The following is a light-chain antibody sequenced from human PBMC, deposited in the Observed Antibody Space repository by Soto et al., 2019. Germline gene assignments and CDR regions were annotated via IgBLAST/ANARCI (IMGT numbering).Light chain of an antibody. V-gene: IGLV2-8*01. CDR2: EVT. Sequence: QSALTQPPSASGSPGQSVTISCTGTSSDVGGYNSVSWYQQHPGKAPKLMIYEVTKRPSGVPDRFSGSKSGNTASLTVSALRAEDEADYYCSSYAGRDNLIFGGGTKLTVL. CDR1: SSDVGGYNS. J-gene: IGLJ2*01. CDR3: SSYAGRDNLI.